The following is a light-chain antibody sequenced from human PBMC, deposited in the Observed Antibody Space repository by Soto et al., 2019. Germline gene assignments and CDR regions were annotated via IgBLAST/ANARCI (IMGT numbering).Light chain of an antibody. CDR2: GAS. CDR1: QSIRHY. V-gene: IGKV1-5*01. J-gene: IGKJ1*01. CDR3: QHHNSYSQT. Sequence: DIQMTQSPPTLSASVGDRVTITCRASQSIRHYLAWYQQMPGKAPKLLIYGASTLQSGVPSRFSGSGSGTEFTLTISSLQPADFGTYFCQHHNSYSQTFGQGTKVEIK.